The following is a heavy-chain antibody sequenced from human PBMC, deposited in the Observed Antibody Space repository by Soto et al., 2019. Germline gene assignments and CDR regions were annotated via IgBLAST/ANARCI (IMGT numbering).Heavy chain of an antibody. CDR1: GGSISSGGYY. V-gene: IGHV4-31*03. Sequence: SETLSLTCTVSGGSISSGGYYWSWIRQHPGKGLEWIGYIYYSGSTYYNPSLKSRVTISVDTSKNQFSLKLSSVTAADTAVYYCARALGAWLFPNYYYYGMDVWGQGTKVTVSS. D-gene: IGHD3-22*01. J-gene: IGHJ6*02. CDR2: IYYSGST. CDR3: ARALGAWLFPNYYYYGMDV.